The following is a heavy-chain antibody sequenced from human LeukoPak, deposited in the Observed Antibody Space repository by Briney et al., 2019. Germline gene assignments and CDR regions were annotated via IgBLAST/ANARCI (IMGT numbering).Heavy chain of an antibody. J-gene: IGHJ6*03. CDR3: ARHFAVGSNYYYYMDV. Sequence: SETLSLTCTVSGVSISNYYWSWLRQPPGKGLEWIGYIYTSGSTNYNPSLKSRVTISVDTSKNQFSLKLSSVTAADTAVFYCARHFAVGSNYYYYMDVWGKGTTVTVSS. D-gene: IGHD3-3*02. CDR1: GVSISNYY. CDR2: IYTSGST. V-gene: IGHV4-4*09.